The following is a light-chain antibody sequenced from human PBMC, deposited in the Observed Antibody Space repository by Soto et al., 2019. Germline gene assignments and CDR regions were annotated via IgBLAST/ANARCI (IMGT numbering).Light chain of an antibody. CDR3: CSYAGGFASYV. V-gene: IGLV2-11*01. CDR2: DVS. J-gene: IGLJ1*01. Sequence: QSALTQPRSVSGSPGQSVTISCTGTSSDVGDYNYVSWYQQHPGKAPKVMISDVSKRPSGVPDRFSGSKSGNSASLTISGIQAEDEADYYCCSYAGGFASYVFGTGTKVTVL. CDR1: SSDVGDYNY.